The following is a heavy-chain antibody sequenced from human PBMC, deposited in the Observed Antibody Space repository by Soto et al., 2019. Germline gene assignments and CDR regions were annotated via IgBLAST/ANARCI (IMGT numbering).Heavy chain of an antibody. J-gene: IGHJ4*02. D-gene: IGHD3-16*02. CDR1: GFTFSSYA. Sequence: GSLRLSCAASGFTFSSYAMSWVRQAPGKGLEWVSTVVGSGGSTYYADSVKGRFTISRDNSKNTLYLQMNSLRAEDTAVYYCAKSSNHLGELSLPLDYWGQGTLVTVSS. V-gene: IGHV3-23*01. CDR3: AKSSNHLGELSLPLDY. CDR2: VVGSGGST.